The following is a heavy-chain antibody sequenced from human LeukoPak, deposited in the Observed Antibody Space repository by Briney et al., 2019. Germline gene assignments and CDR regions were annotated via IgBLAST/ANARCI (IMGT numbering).Heavy chain of an antibody. CDR2: IYYSGSS. V-gene: IGHV4-39*01. J-gene: IGHJ4*02. Sequence: SETLSLTCTVSGGSISSSSYYWGWIRQPPGKGLEWIGTIYYSGSSYYNPSLKSRVTISVDTPKNQFSPKLSSVTAADTAVYYCARHSYYYDTSGYRSRGGFDYWGQGTLVTVSS. CDR3: ARHSYYYDTSGYRSRGGFDY. D-gene: IGHD3-22*01. CDR1: GGSISSSSYY.